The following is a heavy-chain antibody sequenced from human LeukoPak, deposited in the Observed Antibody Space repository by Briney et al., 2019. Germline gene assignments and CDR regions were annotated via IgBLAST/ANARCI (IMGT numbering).Heavy chain of an antibody. J-gene: IGHJ4*02. V-gene: IGHV4-39*01. CDR2: IYYSGST. D-gene: IGHD3-9*01. CDR1: GGSISSSSYY. Sequence: SETLSLTCTVSGGSISSSSYYWGWIRQPPGKGLEWIGSIYYSGSTYYNPSLKSRVTISVDTSKNQFSLKLSSVTAADTAVYYCASPSLTGYFPQPLDYWGQGTLVTVSS. CDR3: ASPSLTGYFPQPLDY.